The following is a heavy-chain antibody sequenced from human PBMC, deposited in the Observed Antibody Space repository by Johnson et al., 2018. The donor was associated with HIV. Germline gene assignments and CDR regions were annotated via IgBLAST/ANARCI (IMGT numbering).Heavy chain of an antibody. CDR3: VKGRRWLPYGGAFDI. J-gene: IGHJ3*02. CDR2: IYSGGST. D-gene: IGHD4-23*01. Sequence: QVQLVESGGGVVQPGRSLRLSCAASGFTFSSYAMHWVRQAPGKGLEWVSVIYSGGSTYYADSVKGRFTISRDNSKNTLYLQMNSLRTEDTALYYCVKGRRWLPYGGAFDIWGQGTMVTFSS. CDR1: GFTFSSYA. V-gene: IGHV3-NL1*01.